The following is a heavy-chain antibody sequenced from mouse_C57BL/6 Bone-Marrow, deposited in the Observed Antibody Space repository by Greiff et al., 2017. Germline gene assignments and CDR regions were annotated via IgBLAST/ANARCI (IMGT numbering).Heavy chain of an antibody. CDR1: GFTFSDYY. J-gene: IGHJ1*03. CDR2: INYDGSST. CDR3: ARGFGYFDV. V-gene: IGHV5-16*01. Sequence: EVQVVESEGGLVQPGSSMKLSCTASGFTFSDYYMAWVRQVPEKGLEWVANINYDGSSTYYLDSLKSRFIISRDNAKNILYLQMSSLKSEDTATYYCARGFGYFDVWGTGTTVTVSS.